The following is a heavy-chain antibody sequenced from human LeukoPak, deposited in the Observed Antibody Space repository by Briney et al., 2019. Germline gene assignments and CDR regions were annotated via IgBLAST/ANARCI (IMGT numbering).Heavy chain of an antibody. V-gene: IGHV3-23*01. CDR2: ISGSGGST. CDR1: GFTFSSYA. D-gene: IGHD5-24*01. J-gene: IGHJ4*02. Sequence: PGGSLRLSCAASGFTFSSYAMSWVRQAPGKGLEWVSAISGSGGSTYYADSVKGRFTISRDNAKNTLFLQMNSLRAEDTAVFYCVRDAWMASTPLDYWGQGTLVTVSS. CDR3: VRDAWMASTPLDY.